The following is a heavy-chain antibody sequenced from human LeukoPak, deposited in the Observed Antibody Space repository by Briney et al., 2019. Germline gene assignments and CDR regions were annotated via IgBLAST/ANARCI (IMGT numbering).Heavy chain of an antibody. Sequence: GESLKISCKGSEYNFTNYWIGWVRQMPGKGLEWLGRIDPSDSYTNYSPSFQGHVTISADKSISTAYLQWSSLKASDTAMYYCARQYSGYDSWFDPWGQGTLVTVSS. D-gene: IGHD5-12*01. CDR3: ARQYSGYDSWFDP. CDR1: EYNFTNYW. J-gene: IGHJ5*02. CDR2: IDPSDSYT. V-gene: IGHV5-10-1*01.